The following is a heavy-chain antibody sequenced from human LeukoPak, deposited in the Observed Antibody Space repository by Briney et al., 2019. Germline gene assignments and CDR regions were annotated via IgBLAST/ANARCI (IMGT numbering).Heavy chain of an antibody. V-gene: IGHV4-59*01. CDR3: ARYDGSYSPFDY. Sequence: SETLSLTCTVSGGSISSYYWSWIRQPPGKGLEWIGYIYYSGSTNYNPSLKSRVTISVDTSKNQFSLKLSTVTAADTAVYYCARYDGSYSPFDYWGQGTLVTVSS. CDR1: GGSISSYY. CDR2: IYYSGST. D-gene: IGHD1-26*01. J-gene: IGHJ4*02.